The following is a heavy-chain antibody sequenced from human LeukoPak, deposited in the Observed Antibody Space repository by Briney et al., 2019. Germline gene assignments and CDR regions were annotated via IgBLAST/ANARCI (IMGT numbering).Heavy chain of an antibody. V-gene: IGHV3-23*01. J-gene: IGHJ4*02. Sequence: GGSLRLSSSASGFNSCSYAMTSVRQGPGEGLEWVSAITGSGANTYYADSVRGRFTISRDNSKNILYLQVNNLRGDDTAVYYCANIAADGTRWSFEYWGQGTLVTVSS. CDR1: GFNSCSYA. CDR3: ANIAADGTRWSFEY. CDR2: ITGSGANT. D-gene: IGHD6-13*01.